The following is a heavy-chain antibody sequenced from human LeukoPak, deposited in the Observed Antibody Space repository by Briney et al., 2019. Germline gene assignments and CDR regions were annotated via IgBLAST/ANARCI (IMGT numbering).Heavy chain of an antibody. Sequence: GASVKVSCKASEYTFTDYYIHWLRQAPGQGLEWMGWVNPYSGGTSFAQNFRSRVTLTRDTSTTTSYMELTSLRSDDTAVYYCARARQLAFDAFGMWGQGTLITVSS. CDR1: EYTFTDYY. D-gene: IGHD1-1*01. J-gene: IGHJ3*02. V-gene: IGHV1-2*02. CDR2: VNPYSGGT. CDR3: ARARQLAFDAFGM.